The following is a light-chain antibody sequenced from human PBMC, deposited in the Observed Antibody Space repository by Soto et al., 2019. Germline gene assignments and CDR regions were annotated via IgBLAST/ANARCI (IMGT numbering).Light chain of an antibody. CDR2: STA. CDR3: AAWHASLNGRV. J-gene: IGLJ1*01. V-gene: IGLV1-44*01. Sequence: QSVLTQPPSASGTPGQRVTLSCSGSSSNIERNTVNWHQQLPGTATKLLIFSTAHRPSGVPDRFSCSTSFTSASLPISGLHSEDEAEYYCAAWHASLNGRVLGTGTKLTVL. CDR1: SSNIERNT.